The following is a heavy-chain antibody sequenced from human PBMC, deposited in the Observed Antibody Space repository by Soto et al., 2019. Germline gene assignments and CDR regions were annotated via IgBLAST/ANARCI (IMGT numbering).Heavy chain of an antibody. CDR2: INHSGST. D-gene: IGHD3-10*01. Sequence: SETTSITCAVSGGSVSSGGYSWNWIRQPPGKGLEWIGYINHSGSTNYNPSLKSRVTISVDTSKNQFSLKLSSVTAADTAVYYCARERGVLLWFGEPWFDPWGQGTLVTVSS. CDR3: ARERGVLLWFGEPWFDP. CDR1: GGSVSSGGYS. J-gene: IGHJ5*02. V-gene: IGHV4-30-2*01.